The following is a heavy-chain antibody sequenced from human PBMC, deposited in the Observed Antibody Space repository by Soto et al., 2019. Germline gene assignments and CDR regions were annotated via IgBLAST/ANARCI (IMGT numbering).Heavy chain of an antibody. J-gene: IGHJ3*02. V-gene: IGHV4-34*01. CDR3: ARVERGTATTVVDAFDI. Sequence: QVQLQQWGAGLLKPSETLSLTCAVYGGFVSSGSYYWSWIRQPPGKGLEWIGEMSHSGGTHFNPSLTSRVTISVDTSKNQFSLKMSSVTAADTALYYCARVERGTATTVVDAFDIWGPVTMVTVSS. CDR1: GGFVSSGSYY. CDR2: MSHSGGT. D-gene: IGHD1-7*01.